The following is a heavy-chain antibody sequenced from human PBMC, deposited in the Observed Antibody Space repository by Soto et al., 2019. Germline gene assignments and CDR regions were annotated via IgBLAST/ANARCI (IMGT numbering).Heavy chain of an antibody. CDR3: ARDIKGYGSGSFDY. J-gene: IGHJ4*02. V-gene: IGHV1-18*01. Sequence: GASVKVSCKASGYTFTSYGISWVRQAPGQGLEWMGWISAYNGNTNYAQKLQGRVTMTTDTSTSTAYMELRSLRSDDTAVYYCARDIKGYGSGSFDYWGQGTQVTVSS. CDR2: ISAYNGNT. CDR1: GYTFTSYG. D-gene: IGHD3-10*01.